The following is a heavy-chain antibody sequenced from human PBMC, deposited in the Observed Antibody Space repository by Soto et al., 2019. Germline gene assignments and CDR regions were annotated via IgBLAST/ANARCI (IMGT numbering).Heavy chain of an antibody. Sequence: SETLSLTCTVSGGSISSGDYYWSWIRHPPGKGLEWIGYIYYSGSTYYNPSLKSRVTISVDTSKNQFSLKLSSVTAADTAVYYCARGYSYGLDYFDYWGQGTLVTVSS. CDR1: GGSISSGDYY. CDR2: IYYSGST. J-gene: IGHJ4*02. V-gene: IGHV4-30-4*01. CDR3: ARGYSYGLDYFDY. D-gene: IGHD5-18*01.